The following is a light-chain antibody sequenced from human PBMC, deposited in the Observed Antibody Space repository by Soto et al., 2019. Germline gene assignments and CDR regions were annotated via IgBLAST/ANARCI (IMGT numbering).Light chain of an antibody. V-gene: IGLV2-14*01. Sequence: QSALTQPASVSGSPGQSITISCTGTSSDVGGYNYVSWYQQHPGKAPKFMIYDVSNRPSGVSNRFSGSKSCNTASLTISGLQAEDEADYYCSSYTTINIRQIVFGIVTKVTVL. J-gene: IGLJ1*01. CDR1: SSDVGGYNY. CDR2: DVS. CDR3: SSYTTINIRQIV.